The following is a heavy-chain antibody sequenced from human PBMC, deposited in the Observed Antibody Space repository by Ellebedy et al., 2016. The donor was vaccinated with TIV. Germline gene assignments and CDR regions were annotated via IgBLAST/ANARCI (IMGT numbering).Heavy chain of an antibody. CDR3: VKIVSGGASFDP. V-gene: IGHV4-59*02. Sequence: MPSETLSLTCTVSGASVSSYFWRWIRQSPGKGLEWIGYITYSGSTHYSPSLRSRVTMSRDPSKNSFSLHLDSVATPDTAIYYCVKIVSGGASFDPWGQGILVTVSS. J-gene: IGHJ5*02. CDR1: GASVSSYF. CDR2: ITYSGST. D-gene: IGHD3-16*01.